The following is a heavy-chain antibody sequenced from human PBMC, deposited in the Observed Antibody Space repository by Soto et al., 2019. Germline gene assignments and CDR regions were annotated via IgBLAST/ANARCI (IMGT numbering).Heavy chain of an antibody. CDR3: AKQRTTWPDSAIDF. Sequence: EMQMLGSGGGLVQPGASLRLSCVASEFSFINYAMTWVRQAPGKGLQWVAALSHDGGDPVYGDSVRGRFTISRDNSRNTLYLHMTSLRDEDTAVYFCAKQRTTWPDSAIDFWGQGSQVIVSA. D-gene: IGHD6-25*01. J-gene: IGHJ4*01. V-gene: IGHV3-23*01. CDR1: EFSFINYA. CDR2: LSHDGGDP.